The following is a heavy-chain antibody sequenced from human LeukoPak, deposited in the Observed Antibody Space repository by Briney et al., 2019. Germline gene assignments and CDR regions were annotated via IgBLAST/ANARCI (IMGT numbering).Heavy chain of an antibody. CDR3: AKDEKVGATYYFGY. CDR1: GVTFSSYA. D-gene: IGHD1-26*01. Sequence: GGSLRLSCAASGVTFSSYAMTWVRQPPGKGLEWVSGISGGGGSNFYAAPVKGRFTISRANSNKTLHLQMNSLRADASAEYYCAKDEKVGATYYFGYWGQGTVVTVFS. CDR2: ISGGGGSN. J-gene: IGHJ4*02. V-gene: IGHV3-23*01.